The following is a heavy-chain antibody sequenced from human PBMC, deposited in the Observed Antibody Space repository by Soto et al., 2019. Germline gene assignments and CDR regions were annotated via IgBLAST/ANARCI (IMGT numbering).Heavy chain of an antibody. CDR3: ARGAIGNWFDP. Sequence: SETLSVPWTVAGGSIRSGDYYWSRIRQPPGKGLEWIGYIYYSGSTYYNPSLKSRVTISVDTSKNQFSLKLSSVTAADTAVYYCARGAIGNWFDPWGQGTLVTVSS. J-gene: IGHJ5*02. CDR1: GGSIRSGDYY. V-gene: IGHV4-30-4*08. CDR2: IYYSGST.